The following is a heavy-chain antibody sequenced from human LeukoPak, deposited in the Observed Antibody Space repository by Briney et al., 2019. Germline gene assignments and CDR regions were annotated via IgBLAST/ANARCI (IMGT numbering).Heavy chain of an antibody. Sequence: SETLSLTCTVSGGSISSYYWSWIRQPPGKGLEWIGNIYYSGSTNYNPSLKSRVTISVDTSKNQFSLKLSSVTAADTAVYYCARVRYDFWSGVLDYWGQGTLVTVSS. CDR3: ARVRYDFWSGVLDY. D-gene: IGHD3-3*01. CDR2: IYYSGST. CDR1: GGSISSYY. V-gene: IGHV4-59*01. J-gene: IGHJ4*02.